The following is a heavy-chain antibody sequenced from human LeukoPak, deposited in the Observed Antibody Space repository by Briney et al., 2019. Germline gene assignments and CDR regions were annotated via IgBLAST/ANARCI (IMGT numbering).Heavy chain of an antibody. CDR3: ARVQRETAMVDY. J-gene: IGHJ4*02. CDR1: GYTFTSYY. V-gene: IGHV1-46*01. CDR2: INPSGGST. Sequence: GASVKVSCQASGYTFTSYYMHWVRQAPGQGLEWMGIINPSGGSTSYAQKFQGRVTMTRDTSTSTVYMELSSLRSEDTAVYYCARVQRETAMVDYWGQGTLVTVSA. D-gene: IGHD5-18*01.